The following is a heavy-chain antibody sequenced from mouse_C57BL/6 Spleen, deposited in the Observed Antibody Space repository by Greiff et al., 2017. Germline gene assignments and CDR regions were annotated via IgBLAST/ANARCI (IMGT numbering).Heavy chain of an antibody. Sequence: VKLQQPGAELVRPGSSVKLSCKASGYTFTSYWMDWVKQRPGQGLEWIGNIYPSDSETHYNQKFKDKATLTVDKSSSTAYMQLSSLTSEDSAVYYCARSDSSGWFAYWGQGTLVTVSA. J-gene: IGHJ3*01. CDR1: GYTFTSYW. V-gene: IGHV1-61*01. CDR2: IYPSDSET. D-gene: IGHD3-2*02. CDR3: ARSDSSGWFAY.